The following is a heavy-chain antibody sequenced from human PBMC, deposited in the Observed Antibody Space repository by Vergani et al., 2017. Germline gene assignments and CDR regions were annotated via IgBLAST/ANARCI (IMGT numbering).Heavy chain of an antibody. CDR2: ISWNSGSI. V-gene: IGHV3-9*01. Sequence: EVQLVESGGGLVQPGRSLRLSCAASGFTFDDYAMHWVRQAPGKGLEWVSGISWNSGSIGYADSVKGRFTISRDNAKNSLYLQMNSLRAEDTAVYYCARSSELLGNYYYYGMDVWGQGTTVTVSS. CDR1: GFTFDDYA. J-gene: IGHJ6*02. D-gene: IGHD1-26*01. CDR3: ARSSELLGNYYYYGMDV.